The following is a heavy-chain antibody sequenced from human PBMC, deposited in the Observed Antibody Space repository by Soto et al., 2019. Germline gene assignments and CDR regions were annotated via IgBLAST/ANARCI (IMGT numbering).Heavy chain of an antibody. Sequence: ASVKVSCKASGYTLPNFGLSWVRQAPGQGLGWMGCISAYNANTNYAQKFQGRVTMTTDTSTSTAFMELRGLRSDDTAVYYCARENSGSYHRHFDYWGQGTLVTVSS. J-gene: IGHJ4*01. CDR3: ARENSGSYHRHFDY. CDR2: ISAYNANT. CDR1: GYTLPNFG. D-gene: IGHD1-26*01. V-gene: IGHV1-18*01.